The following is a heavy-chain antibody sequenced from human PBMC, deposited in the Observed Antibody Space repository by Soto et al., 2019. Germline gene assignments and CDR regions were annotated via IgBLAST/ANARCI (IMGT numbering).Heavy chain of an antibody. CDR1: GYTFTGYY. V-gene: IGHV1-2*04. D-gene: IGHD5-18*01. Sequence: QVQLVQSGAEVKKPGASVKVSCKASGYTFTGYYMHWVRQAPGPGLEWMGWINPNSGGTNYAQKFQGWVTMTRDTSIITAYLELSRLRSDDTAVYYCARGQEWEEQLWLRDWFDPWGQGTLVTVSS. CDR3: ARGQEWEEQLWLRDWFDP. J-gene: IGHJ5*02. CDR2: INPNSGGT.